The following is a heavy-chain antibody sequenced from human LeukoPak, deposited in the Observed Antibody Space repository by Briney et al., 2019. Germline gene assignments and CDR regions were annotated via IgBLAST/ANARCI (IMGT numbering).Heavy chain of an antibody. CDR3: ARRPIGSYYELDY. CDR1: GYSISSGYY. V-gene: IGHV4-38-2*02. J-gene: IGHJ4*02. Sequence: SETLSLTCTVSGYSISSGYYWGWIRQPPGKGLEWIGSIYHSGSTYYNPSLKSRVTISVDTSKNQFSLKLSSVTAADTAVYYCARRPIGSYYELDYWGQGTLVTVSS. D-gene: IGHD1-26*01. CDR2: IYHSGST.